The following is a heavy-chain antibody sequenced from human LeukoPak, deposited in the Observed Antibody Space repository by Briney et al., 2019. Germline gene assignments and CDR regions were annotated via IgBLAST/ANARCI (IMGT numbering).Heavy chain of an antibody. CDR3: AKGGLLVASFDY. D-gene: IGHD5-12*01. Sequence: GGSLRLSCVASGFTLRSYVMNWVRQTPGKGLEWVSSISGSGDSTFYADSVKGRFSISRDNSKKTLYLQMNSLRAEDTAVYYCAKGGLLVASFDYWGQGTLVTVSS. CDR2: ISGSGDST. J-gene: IGHJ4*02. V-gene: IGHV3-23*01. CDR1: GFTLRSYV.